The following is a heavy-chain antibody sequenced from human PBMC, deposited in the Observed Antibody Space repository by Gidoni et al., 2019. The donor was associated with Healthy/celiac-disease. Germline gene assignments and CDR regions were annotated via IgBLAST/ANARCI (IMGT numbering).Heavy chain of an antibody. CDR2: ISGSAGST. J-gene: IGHJ3*02. D-gene: IGHD2-15*01. CDR1: GFTVSSYA. Sequence: EVQLLESGGGLVQRGGSLRLSCAASGFTVSSYAMSCVRQAPGKGLECVSAISGSAGSTYYADSVKGRFTISRDNSKITLYLQMNRLRAEDTAVYYCAKEYSLGGSGAFDICGQVTLVTVSS. CDR3: AKEYSLGGSGAFDI. V-gene: IGHV3-23*01.